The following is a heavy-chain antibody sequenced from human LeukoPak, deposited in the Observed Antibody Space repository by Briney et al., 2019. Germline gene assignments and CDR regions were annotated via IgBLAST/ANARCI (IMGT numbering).Heavy chain of an antibody. D-gene: IGHD6-13*01. Sequence: PSETLSLTCTVSGGSISSYYWSWIRQPAGKGLEWIGRIYTSGSTNYNPSLKSRVTMSVDTSKNQFSLKLSSVTAADTAVYYCARVVAAGTAYYFDYWGQGTLVTVSS. J-gene: IGHJ4*02. V-gene: IGHV4-4*07. CDR2: IYTSGST. CDR3: ARVVAAGTAYYFDY. CDR1: GGSISSYY.